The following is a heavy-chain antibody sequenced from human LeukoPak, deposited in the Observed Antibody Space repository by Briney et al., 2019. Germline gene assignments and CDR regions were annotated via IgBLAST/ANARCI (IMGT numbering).Heavy chain of an antibody. CDR1: GDSISSYY. J-gene: IGHJ5*02. CDR2: IYYSGNT. D-gene: IGHD6-13*01. Sequence: PSETLSLTCTVSGDSISSYYWSWIRQPPGKGLEWIGYIYYSGNTNYNPSLKSRVTISVDTSKNQFSLKLSSVTAADTAVYYCARGRGIAAAGIFDPWGQGTLVTVSS. V-gene: IGHV4-59*01. CDR3: ARGRGIAAAGIFDP.